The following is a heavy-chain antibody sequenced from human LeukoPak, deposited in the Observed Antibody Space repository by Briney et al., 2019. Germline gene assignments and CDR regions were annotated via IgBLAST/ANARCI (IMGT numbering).Heavy chain of an antibody. Sequence: PSETLSLTCTVSGYSISSGYYWVWIRQPPGKGLEWIGSIYRSGSTNYNPSLKSRVTISVDTSKNQFSLKVNSVTAADTAVCYCARGDCSSTICYSPMDVWGKGTTVTVSS. D-gene: IGHD2-2*01. V-gene: IGHV4-38-2*02. J-gene: IGHJ6*03. CDR3: ARGDCSSTICYSPMDV. CDR2: IYRSGST. CDR1: GYSISSGYY.